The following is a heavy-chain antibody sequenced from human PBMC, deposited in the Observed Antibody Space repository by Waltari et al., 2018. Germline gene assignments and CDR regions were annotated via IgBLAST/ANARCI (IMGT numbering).Heavy chain of an antibody. Sequence: QVQLQESGPGLVKASETLSLTCGVSGYFISSGYYWGWIRRPPGKGLEWIGSIIHSGSTYYNPSVKSRVTISVDTSKNQFTLNLNSVTAADTAVYYCVRVSNQWYFDLWGRGTLVSVSS. CDR3: VRVSNQWYFDL. CDR1: GYFISSGYY. V-gene: IGHV4-38-2*01. CDR2: IIHSGST. J-gene: IGHJ2*01. D-gene: IGHD3-3*02.